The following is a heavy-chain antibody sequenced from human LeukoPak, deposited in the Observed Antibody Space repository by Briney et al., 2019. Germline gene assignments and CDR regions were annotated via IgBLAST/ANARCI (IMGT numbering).Heavy chain of an antibody. CDR1: GFTFSGSA. Sequence: GGSLRLSCAASGFTFSGSAIYWVRQASGKGLEWVGLIRSKADSYATAYAASVKGRFTISRDDSRNTAYLQMNSLKTEDTAVYYCTGVGATSDYWSQGTLVTVSS. CDR2: IRSKADSYAT. V-gene: IGHV3-73*01. J-gene: IGHJ4*02. CDR3: TGVGATSDY. D-gene: IGHD1-26*01.